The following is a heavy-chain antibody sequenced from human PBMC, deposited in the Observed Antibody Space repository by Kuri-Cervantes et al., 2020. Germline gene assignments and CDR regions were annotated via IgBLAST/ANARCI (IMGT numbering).Heavy chain of an antibody. CDR1: GYTFTSYG. V-gene: IGHV1-18*01. CDR3: ARDQGVLRFLEWLFCPFDY. Sequence: ASVKVSCKASGYTFTSYGISWVRQAPGQGLEWMGWISAYNGSTNYAQKLQGRATMTTDTSTSTAYMELRSLRSDDTAVYYCARDQGVLRFLEWLFCPFDYWGQGTLVTVSS. J-gene: IGHJ4*02. D-gene: IGHD3-3*01. CDR2: ISAYNGST.